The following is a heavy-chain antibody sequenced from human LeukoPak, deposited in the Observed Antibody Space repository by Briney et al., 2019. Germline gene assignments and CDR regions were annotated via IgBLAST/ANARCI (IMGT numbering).Heavy chain of an antibody. D-gene: IGHD3-22*01. CDR2: IYTSGST. CDR3: ARSSGWSYYYYYYMDV. CDR1: GGPISSGSYY. J-gene: IGHJ6*03. Sequence: SETLSLTCTVSGGPISSGSYYWSWIRQPAGKGLEWIGRIYTSGSTNYNPSLKSRVTISVDTSKNQFSLKLSSVTAADTAVYYCARSSGWSYYYYYYMDVWGKGTTVTVSS. V-gene: IGHV4-61*02.